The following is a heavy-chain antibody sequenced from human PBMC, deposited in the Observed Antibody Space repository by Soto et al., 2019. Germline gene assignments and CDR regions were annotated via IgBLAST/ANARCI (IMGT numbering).Heavy chain of an antibody. Sequence: PGGSLRLSCAASGFTFDDYAMHWVRQAPGKGLEWVSGISWNSGSIGYADSVKGRFTISRDNAKNSLYLQMNSLRAEDTALYYCATLGPDPWGQGTLVTVSS. J-gene: IGHJ5*02. CDR3: ATLGPDP. CDR1: GFTFDDYA. CDR2: ISWNSGSI. V-gene: IGHV3-9*01.